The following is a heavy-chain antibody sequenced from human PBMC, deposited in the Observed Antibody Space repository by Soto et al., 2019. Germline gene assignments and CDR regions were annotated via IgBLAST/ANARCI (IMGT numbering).Heavy chain of an antibody. J-gene: IGHJ4*02. D-gene: IGHD5-12*01. Sequence: PAETLSLTFTVSGGSISSYYWSWIRQPPGKGLEWTGYIYYSGSTNYNPSLKSRVTISVDTSKNQFSLKLSSVTAADTAVYYCARVDSGYAAADYWGQGTLVTVSS. CDR1: GGSISSYY. CDR2: IYYSGST. CDR3: ARVDSGYAAADY. V-gene: IGHV4-59*01.